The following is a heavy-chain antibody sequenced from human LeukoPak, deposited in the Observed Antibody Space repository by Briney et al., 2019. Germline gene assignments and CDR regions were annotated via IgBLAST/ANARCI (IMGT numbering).Heavy chain of an antibody. CDR1: GYTLTELS. CDR3: ATDLGLVGATLVAYYFDY. V-gene: IGHV1-24*01. CDR2: FDPEDGAT. J-gene: IGHJ4*02. Sequence: SVKVSCKVSGYTLTELSMHWVRQAPGKGLEWMGGFDPEDGATIYAQKFQGRATMAEDTSTDTAYMELSSLRSEDTAVYYCATDLGLVGATLVAYYFDYWGQGTLVTVSS. D-gene: IGHD1-26*01.